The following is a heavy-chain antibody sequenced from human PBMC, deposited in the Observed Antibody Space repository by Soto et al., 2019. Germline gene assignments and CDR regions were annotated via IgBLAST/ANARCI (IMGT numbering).Heavy chain of an antibody. J-gene: IGHJ5*02. CDR2: ISGYNGDT. D-gene: IGHD1-26*01. CDR1: GYIFSSYS. CDR3: ARNTTRDWFDP. Sequence: QVQLEQSGGEVKNPGASVKISCKASGYIFSSYSLNWVRQAPGQGPEWMGWISGYNGDTDYAQSFQGRVTMTTDASTNTSYMELRSLRSDDTAIYYCARNTTRDWFDPWGQGTLVTVSS. V-gene: IGHV1-18*04.